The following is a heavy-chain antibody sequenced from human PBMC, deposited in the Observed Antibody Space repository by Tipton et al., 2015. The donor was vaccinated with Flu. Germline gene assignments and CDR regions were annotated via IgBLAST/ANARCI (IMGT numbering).Heavy chain of an antibody. D-gene: IGHD3-16*01. V-gene: IGHV3-7*01. CDR3: ARDRGPNTFDY. CDR1: GFTFSSSW. Sequence: SLRLSCLASGFTFSSSWMTWVRQAPGKGLEWVANVNQDGSGEYYVDSVKGRFTVSRDNTKNSLYLQLNSLRAEDTAVYFCARDRGPNTFDYWGQGTLVIVSS. J-gene: IGHJ4*02. CDR2: VNQDGSGE.